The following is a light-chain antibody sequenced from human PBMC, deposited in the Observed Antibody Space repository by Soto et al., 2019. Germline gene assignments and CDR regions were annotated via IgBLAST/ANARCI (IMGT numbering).Light chain of an antibody. Sequence: QSALTQPASVSGSPGQSITISCTGTSSDVGGYNYVSWYQQHPGKAPKIMIYEVSNRPSGVSNRFSGSKSGNTASLTISRLQAEDEADYYCSSYTSSSTHWVFGGGTKLTVL. CDR2: EVS. CDR3: SSYTSSSTHWV. J-gene: IGLJ3*02. V-gene: IGLV2-14*01. CDR1: SSDVGGYNY.